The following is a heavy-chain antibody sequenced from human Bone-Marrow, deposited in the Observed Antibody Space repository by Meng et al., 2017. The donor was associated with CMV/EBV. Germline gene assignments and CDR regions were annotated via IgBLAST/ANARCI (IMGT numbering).Heavy chain of an antibody. CDR1: GYTFTGYY. V-gene: IGHV1-2*02. D-gene: IGHD3-10*01. J-gene: IGHJ6*02. Sequence: ASVKVSCKASGYTFTGYYMHWVRQAPGQGLEWMGWINPNSGGTNYAQKFQGRVTMTRDTSISTAYMELSRLRSDDTAVYYRAREPPGDYYSYGMDVWGQGTTVTVSS. CDR3: AREPPGDYYSYGMDV. CDR2: INPNSGGT.